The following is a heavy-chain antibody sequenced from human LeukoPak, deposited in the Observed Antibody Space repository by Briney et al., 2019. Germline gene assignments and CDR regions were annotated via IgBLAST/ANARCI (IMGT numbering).Heavy chain of an antibody. CDR2: ISYDGSNK. J-gene: IGHJ4*02. CDR1: GFTFSSYA. CDR3: ARDRRGSSGYYFTLDY. V-gene: IGHV3-30*01. Sequence: GGSLRLSCAASGFTFSSYAMHWVRQAPGKGLEWVAVISYDGSNKYYADSVKGRFTISRDNSKNTLYLQMNSPRAEDTAVYYCARDRRGSSGYYFTLDYWGQGTLVTVSS. D-gene: IGHD3-22*01.